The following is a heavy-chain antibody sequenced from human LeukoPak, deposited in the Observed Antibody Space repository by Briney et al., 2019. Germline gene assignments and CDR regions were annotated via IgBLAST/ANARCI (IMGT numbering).Heavy chain of an antibody. J-gene: IGHJ3*02. Sequence: PSATLSLTRTVSGGSVISYYRSSVRHPPGEGLGWGGSILYSARTTYNPSLKSRVTISVDTSKNQFTLKLSSVTAADTAVYYGARVATIFGVVRGWAFDIWGQGTMVTVSS. V-gene: IGHV4-59*02. CDR2: ILYSART. CDR1: GGSVISYY. D-gene: IGHD3-3*01. CDR3: ARVATIFGVVRGWAFDI.